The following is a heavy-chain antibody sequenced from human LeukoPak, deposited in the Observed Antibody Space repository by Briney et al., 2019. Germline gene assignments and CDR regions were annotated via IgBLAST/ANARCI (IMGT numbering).Heavy chain of an antibody. CDR2: IYLGDSDT. Sequence: GESLKISCKGSGYSFSSYWIAWVRQMPGKGLEWMGIIYLGDSDTRYSPSFQGQVTISADKSISTAYVQWSSLKASDTAMYYCARYDCSGGSCSFDSWGQGTLVTVSS. CDR1: GYSFSSYW. CDR3: ARYDCSGGSCSFDS. D-gene: IGHD2-15*01. V-gene: IGHV5-51*01. J-gene: IGHJ4*02.